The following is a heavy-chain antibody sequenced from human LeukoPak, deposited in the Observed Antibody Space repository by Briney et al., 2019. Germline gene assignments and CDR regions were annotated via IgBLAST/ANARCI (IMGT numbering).Heavy chain of an antibody. V-gene: IGHV4-39*07. CDR1: GGSVSNTNYA. J-gene: IGHJ5*02. CDR2: IYSGGTT. D-gene: IGHD1-26*01. Sequence: SETLSLTCTVSGGSVSNTNYAWGWIRQPPGKGLEWIASIYSGGTTYYTPSLKSRVTISVDTSKNQFSLRLTSVTAADTATYYCARRRYYDVSGWFDPWGQGTLVTVSS. CDR3: ARRRYYDVSGWFDP.